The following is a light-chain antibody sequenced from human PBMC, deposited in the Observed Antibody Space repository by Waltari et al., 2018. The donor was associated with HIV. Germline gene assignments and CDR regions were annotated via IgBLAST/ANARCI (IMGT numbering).Light chain of an antibody. V-gene: IGKV2-30*02. J-gene: IGKJ2*01. CDR3: LQGTHWPYT. CDR1: QGVLHSDGTIY. CDR2: KVS. Sequence: DVVMTQSPLSLSVALGQPASISCKSSQGVLHSDGTIYLNWFHQRPGQSPRRLIYKVSQRDPGVPGRLSGSGSGTGFTLNISRVEADDLGLFFCLQGTHWPYTFGQGTKLEI.